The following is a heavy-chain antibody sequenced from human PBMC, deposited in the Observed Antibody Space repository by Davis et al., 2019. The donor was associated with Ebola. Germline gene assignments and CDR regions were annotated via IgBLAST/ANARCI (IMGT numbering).Heavy chain of an antibody. D-gene: IGHD3-3*01. V-gene: IGHV3-23*01. CDR3: AKDRITIFGVVRENYFDY. CDR1: GFTFSSYA. CDR2: ISGSGGST. J-gene: IGHJ4*02. Sequence: PGGSLRLSCAASGFTFSSYAMSWVRQAPGKGLEWVPAISGSGGSTYYADSVKGRFTISRDNSKNTLYLQMNSLRAEDTAVYYCAKDRITIFGVVRENYFDYWGQGTLVTVSS.